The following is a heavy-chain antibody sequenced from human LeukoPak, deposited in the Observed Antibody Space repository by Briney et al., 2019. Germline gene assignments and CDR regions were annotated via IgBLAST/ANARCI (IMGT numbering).Heavy chain of an antibody. J-gene: IGHJ3*02. CDR3: AKDKALRYFDWLKRDAFDI. CDR2: ISWNSGNI. V-gene: IGHV3-9*01. Sequence: GRSLRLSCAASGFTFDDYAMHWVRQAPGKGLEWVSGISWNSGNIDYADSVKGRFTISRDNAKNSLYLQMNSLRAEDTALYYCAKDKALRYFDWLKRDAFDIWGQGTMVTVSS. D-gene: IGHD3-9*01. CDR1: GFTFDDYA.